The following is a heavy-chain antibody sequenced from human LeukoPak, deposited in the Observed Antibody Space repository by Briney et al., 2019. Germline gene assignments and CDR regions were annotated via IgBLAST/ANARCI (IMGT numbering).Heavy chain of an antibody. Sequence: GGSLRLSCAASGFTFSSYAMSWVRQAPGKGLEWVSAISGSGGSTYYADSVKGRVTISRGNSKNTLYLQMNSLRAEDAAVYYCAKDPHSSVVTEFRIPPLDAFDIWGQGTMVTVSS. V-gene: IGHV3-23*01. D-gene: IGHD3-16*02. CDR2: ISGSGGST. CDR3: AKDPHSSVVTEFRIPPLDAFDI. CDR1: GFTFSSYA. J-gene: IGHJ3*02.